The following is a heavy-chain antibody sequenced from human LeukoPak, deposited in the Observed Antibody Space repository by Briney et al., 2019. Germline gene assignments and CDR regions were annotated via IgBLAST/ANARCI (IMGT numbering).Heavy chain of an antibody. V-gene: IGHV3-74*01. CDR3: AREPTTIFGVVDRYGMDV. CDR2: INSDGSST. CDR1: GFTFSSYW. J-gene: IGHJ6*02. Sequence: PGGSLRLSCAASGFTFSSYWMHWVRQAPGKGLVWVSRINSDGSSTSYADSVTGRFTISRDNAKNTLCLQTNSLRAEDTAVYYCAREPTTIFGVVDRYGMDVWGQGTSVTVSS. D-gene: IGHD3-3*01.